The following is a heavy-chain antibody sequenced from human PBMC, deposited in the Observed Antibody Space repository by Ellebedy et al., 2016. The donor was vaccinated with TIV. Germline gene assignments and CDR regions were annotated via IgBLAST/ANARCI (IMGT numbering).Heavy chain of an antibody. CDR1: GVIFSGSY. CDR3: TRDYERLHFDY. Sequence: PGGSLRLSCVVSGVIFSGSYMSWIRQAPGKGLEWIAYISPSSVAIYYANSVKGRFTISRDNARNSLSLQMSSLRAVDTAIYYCTRDYERLHFDYWGQGTLVTVSS. CDR2: ISPSSVAI. D-gene: IGHD6-25*01. J-gene: IGHJ4*02. V-gene: IGHV3-11*01.